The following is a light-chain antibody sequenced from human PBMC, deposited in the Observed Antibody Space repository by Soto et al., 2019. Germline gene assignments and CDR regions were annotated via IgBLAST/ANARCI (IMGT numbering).Light chain of an antibody. V-gene: IGKV3-15*01. CDR3: QQYNNWPPIT. CDR1: QSVNNN. CDR2: YAS. Sequence: EIMMTQSPGTLSVSPGERATLSCRASQSVNNNVAWYQQRPGQAPRLLIYYASTRATGIPARFSGSGSGTEFTLTITSLQSEDFALYYCQQYNNWPPITFGQGTPLEIK. J-gene: IGKJ5*01.